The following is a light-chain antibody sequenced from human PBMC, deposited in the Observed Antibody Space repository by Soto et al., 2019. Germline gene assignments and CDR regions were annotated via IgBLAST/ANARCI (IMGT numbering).Light chain of an antibody. V-gene: IGKV3-15*01. Sequence: EIVMTQSPATLSVSPGERATLSCRASQSVSSNLAWYQQKPGQAPRLLSYGASTRATGIPARFSGSGSGTEFTLTISSLQCEDFAVYYCQQYNNWPPLTFGGGTKVEIK. CDR2: GAS. CDR3: QQYNNWPPLT. CDR1: QSVSSN. J-gene: IGKJ4*01.